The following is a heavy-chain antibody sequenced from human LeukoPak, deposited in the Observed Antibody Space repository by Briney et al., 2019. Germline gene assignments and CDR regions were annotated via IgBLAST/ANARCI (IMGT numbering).Heavy chain of an antibody. J-gene: IGHJ3*02. V-gene: IGHV4-30-2*01. CDR1: GGSISSGGYS. CDR2: IYHSGST. D-gene: IGHD3-3*01. CDR3: ARGNTPYYDFWSGYYPSNAFDI. Sequence: SETLSLTCAVSGGSISSGGYSWSWIRQPPGKGLEWIRYIYHSGSTYYNPSLKSRVTISVDRSKNQFSLKLSSVTAADTAVYYCARGNTPYYDFWSGYYPSNAFDIWGQGTMVTVSS.